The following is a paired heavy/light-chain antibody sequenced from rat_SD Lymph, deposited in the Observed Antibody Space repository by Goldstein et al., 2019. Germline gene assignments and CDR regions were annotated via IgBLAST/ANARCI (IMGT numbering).Heavy chain of an antibody. CDR2: ISTGGGNT. V-gene: IGHV5S13*01. D-gene: IGHD1-1*01. CDR3: ARLPLYYYSGGYVMDA. J-gene: IGHJ4*01. Sequence: EVQLVESGGGLVQPGRSLKLSCAASGFTFSNYGMAWVCQAPTKGLEWVASISTGGGNTYYRDSVKGRFTISRDNAKNTLYLQMDSLRSEDTATYYCARLPLYYYSGGYVMDAWGQGASVTVSS. CDR1: GFTFSNYG.
Light chain of an antibody. CDR3: MQSNSYPYT. J-gene: IGKJ2-3*01. CDR2: KAS. Sequence: DIVMTQSPTSMSISVGDRVTMNCKASQNVGSNVDWYQQKTGQSPKLLIYKASNRYTGVPDRFTGSGSGTDFTFTISNMQAEDLAVYYCMQSNSYPYTFGAGTKLELK. V-gene: IGKV6S10*01. CDR1: QNVGSN.